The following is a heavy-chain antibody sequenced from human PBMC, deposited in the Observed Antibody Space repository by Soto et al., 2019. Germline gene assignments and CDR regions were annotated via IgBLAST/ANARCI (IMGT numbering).Heavy chain of an antibody. CDR2: IKQDGSEK. D-gene: IGHD2-15*01. J-gene: IGHJ4*02. CDR1: GFTFSTYW. V-gene: IGHV3-7*04. Sequence: EVQLVESGGGLVQPGGSLRLSCVVSGFTFSTYWMSWVRQAPGKGLEWVANIKQDGSEKYYVDSVKGRFIISRDNAKNSLYLQLNSLRAEDTALYYCAREPSGIDYWGQGTLVTVSS. CDR3: AREPSGIDY.